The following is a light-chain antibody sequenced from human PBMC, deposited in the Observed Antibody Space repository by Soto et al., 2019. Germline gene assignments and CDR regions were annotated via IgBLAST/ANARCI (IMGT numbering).Light chain of an antibody. V-gene: IGLV2-14*01. Sequence: QYALTEPSSLSGSPGQSITISCTGTISDVGTYNYVSWYQQHPGKAPKVMIYEVTYRPSGVSNRFSGSKSGNTASLTISGLQAEDEAEYYCSSYTGSSTLYVYRTGTKVTVL. CDR1: ISDVGTYNY. J-gene: IGLJ1*01. CDR3: SSYTGSSTLYV. CDR2: EVT.